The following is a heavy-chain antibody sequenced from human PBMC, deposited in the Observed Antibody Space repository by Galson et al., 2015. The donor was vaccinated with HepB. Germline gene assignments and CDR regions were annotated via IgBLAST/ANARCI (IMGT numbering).Heavy chain of an antibody. CDR1: GFTFSNAW. CDR2: IKSKTDGGTT. V-gene: IGHV3-15*01. D-gene: IGHD3-22*01. J-gene: IGHJ4*02. Sequence: SLRLSCAASGFTFSNAWMSWVRQAPGKGLEWVGRIKSKTDGGTTDYAAPVKGRFTISRDDSKNTLYLQMNSLKTEDTAVYYCTIEETYYYDSSDYYPGAYWGQGTLVTVSS. CDR3: TIEETYYYDSSDYYPGAY.